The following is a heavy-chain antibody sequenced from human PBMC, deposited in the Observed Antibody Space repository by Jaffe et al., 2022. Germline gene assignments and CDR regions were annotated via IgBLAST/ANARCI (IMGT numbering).Heavy chain of an antibody. V-gene: IGHV4-59*01. CDR3: ARLLEGPEYPYYFDY. Sequence: QVQLQESGPGLVKPSETLSLTCTVSGGSISSYYWSWIRQPPGKGLEWIGYIYYSGSTNYNPSLKSRVTISVDTSKNQFSLKLSSVTAADTAVYYCARLLEGPEYPYYFDYWGQGTLVTVSS. CDR2: IYYSGST. J-gene: IGHJ4*02. D-gene: IGHD3-16*01. CDR1: GGSISSYY.